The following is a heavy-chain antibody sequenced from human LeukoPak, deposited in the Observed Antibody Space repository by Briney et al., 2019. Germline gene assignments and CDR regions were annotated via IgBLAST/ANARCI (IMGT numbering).Heavy chain of an antibody. CDR1: GLTFSSYW. CDR2: IKQDGSEK. D-gene: IGHD6-13*01. J-gene: IGHJ4*02. Sequence: GGSLRLSCAASGLTFSSYWMSWVRQAPGKGLEWVANIKQDGSEKYYVDSVKGRFTISRDNAKNSLYLQMNSLRAEDTAVYYCARGLQSIAADEYYFDYWGQGTLVTVSS. CDR3: ARGLQSIAADEYYFDY. V-gene: IGHV3-7*01.